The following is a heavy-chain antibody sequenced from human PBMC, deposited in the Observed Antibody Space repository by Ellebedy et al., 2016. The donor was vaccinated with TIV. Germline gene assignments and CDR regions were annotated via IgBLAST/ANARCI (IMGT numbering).Heavy chain of an antibody. CDR1: GYTFTNYY. CDR2: INPSGGST. J-gene: IGHJ4*02. CDR3: ARSSFGNGYYGSIDY. V-gene: IGHV1-46*01. Sequence: AASVKVSCKASGYTFTNYYMHWVRQAPGQGLEWMGKINPSGGSTSNAHHLQGRISMTRDTSTSTAYLEFSSLRSEDTAMYYCARSSFGNGYYGSIDYWGQGTLVTVSS. D-gene: IGHD3-3*01.